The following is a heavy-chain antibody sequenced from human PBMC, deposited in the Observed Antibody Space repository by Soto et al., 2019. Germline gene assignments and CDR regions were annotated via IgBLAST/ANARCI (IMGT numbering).Heavy chain of an antibody. CDR1: GFTFSSYD. D-gene: IGHD3-22*01. CDR3: ARGTGYYYDSSGYYPADY. CDR2: IGTAGDT. V-gene: IGHV3-13*01. J-gene: IGHJ4*02. Sequence: PGGSLRLSCAASGFTFSSYDMHWVRQATGKGLEWVSAIGTAGDTYYPGSVKGRFTISRENAKNSLYLQMNSLRAGDTAVYYCARGTGYYYDSSGYYPADYWGQGTLVTVSS.